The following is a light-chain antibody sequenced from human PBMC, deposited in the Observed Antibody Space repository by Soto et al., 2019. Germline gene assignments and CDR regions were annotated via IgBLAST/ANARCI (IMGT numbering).Light chain of an antibody. CDR3: SSHASIRDVL. CDR1: SSDVGGYNY. J-gene: IGLJ3*02. Sequence: QSALTQPASVSGSPGQSITISCTGTSSDVGGYNYVSWYQQRPGKAPKLMIYDVNNRPSGVSSLFAGSKSGNTASLTIAGLDADDAADYYCSSHASIRDVLFGGGTKLTVL. CDR2: DVN. V-gene: IGLV2-14*01.